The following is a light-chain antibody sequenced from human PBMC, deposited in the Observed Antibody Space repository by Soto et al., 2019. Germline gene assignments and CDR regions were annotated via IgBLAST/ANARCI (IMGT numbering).Light chain of an antibody. Sequence: DIQVTQSPSSLSASVGDRVTITCRASQSISSYLNWYQQKPGKAPKVLIYAASNLQSGVPSRFSGSGSGTDFTLTISSLQPEDFATYYCQQSYNTPYTFGQGTKLEIK. V-gene: IGKV1-39*01. J-gene: IGKJ2*01. CDR2: AAS. CDR3: QQSYNTPYT. CDR1: QSISSY.